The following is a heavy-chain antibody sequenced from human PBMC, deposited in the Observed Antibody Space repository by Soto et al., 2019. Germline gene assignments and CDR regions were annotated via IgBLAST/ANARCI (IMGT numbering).Heavy chain of an antibody. CDR1: GFTFCSYA. CDR2: ISYDGSNK. V-gene: IGHV3-30-3*01. CDR3: ARHWSIAHRVWY. Sequence: HPGGSLRLCCAASGFTFCSYAMHWVRQAPGKGLEWVAVISYDGSNKYYADSVKGRFTISRDNSKNTLYLQMNSLRAEDTAVYYCARHWSIAHRVWYWGQGTLVTVSS. J-gene: IGHJ4*02. D-gene: IGHD6-6*01.